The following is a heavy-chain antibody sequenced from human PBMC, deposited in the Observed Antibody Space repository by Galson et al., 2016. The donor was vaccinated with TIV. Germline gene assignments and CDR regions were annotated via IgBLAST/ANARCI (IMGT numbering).Heavy chain of an antibody. J-gene: IGHJ3*02. D-gene: IGHD3-3*01. V-gene: IGHV1-18*01. CDR1: GYNFAMHA. CDR2: TRTYNGDT. CDR3: ARDRNSVSEVVLEDDAFDI. Sequence: SVKVSCKASGYNFAMHAISWVRQAPGEGLEWMAWTRTYNGDTRHAEKVQGRVTTTTDTSTGTAYMERRSLRSDDTAVYYCARDRNSVSEVVLEDDAFDIWGQGTLVTVSS.